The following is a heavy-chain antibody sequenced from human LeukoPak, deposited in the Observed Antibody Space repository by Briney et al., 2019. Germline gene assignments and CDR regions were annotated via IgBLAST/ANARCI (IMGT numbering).Heavy chain of an antibody. J-gene: IGHJ4*02. V-gene: IGHV1-24*01. Sequence: ASVKASCKVSGYTLTELSMHWVRQAPGKGLEWMGGFDPEDGETIYAQKFQGRVTMTEDTSTDTAYMELSSLRSEDTAVYYCAKVGARGCSSSTCFIYWGQGTLVTVSS. CDR1: GYTLTELS. D-gene: IGHD2-2*01. CDR2: FDPEDGET. CDR3: AKVGARGCSSSTCFIY.